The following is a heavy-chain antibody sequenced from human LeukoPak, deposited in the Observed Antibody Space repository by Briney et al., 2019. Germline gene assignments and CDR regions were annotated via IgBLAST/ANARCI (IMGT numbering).Heavy chain of an antibody. J-gene: IGHJ4*02. Sequence: YPSETLSLTCIVSGYSIISDYFWGWVRQPPGKGLEWIGSIFHSGSVYYNPSLKSRVTISVDTSKNQFSLKLSSVTAADTAVFYCARAVASSVPYYFDYWGQGTLVTVSS. CDR2: IFHSGSV. V-gene: IGHV4-38-2*02. CDR1: GYSIISDYF. CDR3: ARAVASSVPYYFDY. D-gene: IGHD5-12*01.